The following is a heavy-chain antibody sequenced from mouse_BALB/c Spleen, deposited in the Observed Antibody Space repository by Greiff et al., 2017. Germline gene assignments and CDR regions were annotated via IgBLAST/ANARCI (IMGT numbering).Heavy chain of an antibody. Sequence: QVQLQQSGAELVRPGTSVKVSCKASGYAFTNYLIEWVKQRPGQGLEWIGVINPGSGGTNYNEKFKGKATLTADKSSSTAYMQLSSLTSDDSAVYFCARELRLPFDYWGQGTTLTVSS. D-gene: IGHD1-2*01. V-gene: IGHV1-54*01. CDR2: INPGSGGT. J-gene: IGHJ2*01. CDR3: ARELRLPFDY. CDR1: GYAFTNYL.